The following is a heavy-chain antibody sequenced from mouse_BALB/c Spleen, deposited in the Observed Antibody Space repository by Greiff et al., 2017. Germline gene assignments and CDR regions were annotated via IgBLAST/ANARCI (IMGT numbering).Heavy chain of an antibody. Sequence: EVKLMESGGGLVQPGGSLKLSCAASGFTFSSYTMSWVRQTPEKRLEWVAYISNGGGSTYYPDTVKGRFTISRDNAKNTLYLQMSSLKSEDTAMYYCARSLYDGYFWFAYWGQGTLVTVSA. D-gene: IGHD2-3*01. V-gene: IGHV5-12-2*01. J-gene: IGHJ3*01. CDR1: GFTFSSYT. CDR3: ARSLYDGYFWFAY. CDR2: ISNGGGST.